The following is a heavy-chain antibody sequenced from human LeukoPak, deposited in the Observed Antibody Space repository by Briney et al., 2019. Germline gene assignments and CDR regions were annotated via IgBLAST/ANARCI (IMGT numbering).Heavy chain of an antibody. CDR3: ARAARSSSWYFDY. CDR2: IYHSGST. J-gene: IGHJ4*02. V-gene: IGHV4-30-2*01. CDR1: GGSISSGGYY. Sequence: PSETLSLTCTVSGGSISSGGYYWSWIRQPPGKGLEWIGYIYHSGSTYYNPSLKSRVTISVDRSKNQFSLKLSSVTAADTAVYYCARAARSSSWYFDYWGQGALVTVSS. D-gene: IGHD6-13*01.